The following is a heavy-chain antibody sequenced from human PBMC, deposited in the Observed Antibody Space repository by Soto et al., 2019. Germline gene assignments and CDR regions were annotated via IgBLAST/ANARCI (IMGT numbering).Heavy chain of an antibody. CDR3: ARSPVFGVAPGWFDP. CDR1: GFTFSNAW. Sequence: PGGSLRLSCAASGFTFSNAWMSWVRQAPGKGLEWVGRIKSKTDGGTTDYAAPVKGRFTISRDDSKNTLYLQMNSLKTEDTAVYYCARSPVFGVAPGWFDPWGQGTLVTVSS. V-gene: IGHV3-15*01. D-gene: IGHD3-3*01. J-gene: IGHJ5*02. CDR2: IKSKTDGGTT.